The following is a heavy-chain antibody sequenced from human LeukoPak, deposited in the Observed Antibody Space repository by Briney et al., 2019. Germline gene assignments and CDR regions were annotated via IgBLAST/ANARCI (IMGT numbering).Heavy chain of an antibody. CDR3: ARANVEVAATREYYFDY. CDR2: ISAYNGST. J-gene: IGHJ4*02. D-gene: IGHD2-15*01. Sequence: ASVKVSCKASGYTFTSYGISWVRQAHGQGLEWMGWISAYNGSTNYAQKFQGRVTITADKSTSTAYMELSSLRSEDTAVYYCARANVEVAATREYYFDYWGQGTLVTVSS. V-gene: IGHV1-18*01. CDR1: GYTFTSYG.